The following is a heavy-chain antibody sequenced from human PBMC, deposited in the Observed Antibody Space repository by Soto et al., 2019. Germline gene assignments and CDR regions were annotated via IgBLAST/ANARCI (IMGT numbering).Heavy chain of an antibody. D-gene: IGHD2-2*01. CDR1: GGSISTSNW. CDR2: VYHSGSA. CDR3: ARVPDR. V-gene: IGHV4-4*02. Sequence: SETLSLTCAVSGGSISTSNWWSWVRQPPGKGLEWIGEVYHSGSANYNPSFKSRVTISVDRSKSQFSLKLSSVTAADTAVYYCARVPDRWGQGTLVTVSS. J-gene: IGHJ5*02.